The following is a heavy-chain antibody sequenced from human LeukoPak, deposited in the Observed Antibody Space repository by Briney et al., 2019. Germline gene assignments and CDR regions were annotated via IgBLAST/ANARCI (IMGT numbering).Heavy chain of an antibody. CDR1: GGSISTYY. CDR3: ARAPEAYDSCGCDY. CDR2: VYYSGST. V-gene: IGHV4-59*01. D-gene: IGHD3-22*01. J-gene: IGHJ4*02. Sequence: SETLSLTCSVSGGSISTYYWSWIRQPPGKGLEWIGYVYYSGSTNYNPSLMGRVTMSVDTSKKQFSLKLDSMTAADTAVYYCARAPEAYDSCGCDYWGQGTLVTVSS.